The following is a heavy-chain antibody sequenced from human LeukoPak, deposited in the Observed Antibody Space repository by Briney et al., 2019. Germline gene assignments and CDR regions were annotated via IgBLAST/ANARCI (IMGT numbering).Heavy chain of an antibody. D-gene: IGHD5-12*01. CDR3: ARGSSATWIDNWFNP. CDR1: GYTFSSYA. CDR2: ITSNGGST. J-gene: IGHJ5*02. Sequence: QTGGSLRLSCAASGYTFSSYAMHWVRQAPGKGLEYVSAITSNGGSTFYANSVKGRFTISRDNSKNTLYLQMGSLRAEDMAVYYCARGSSATWIDNWFNPWGQGTVVTVSS. V-gene: IGHV3-64*01.